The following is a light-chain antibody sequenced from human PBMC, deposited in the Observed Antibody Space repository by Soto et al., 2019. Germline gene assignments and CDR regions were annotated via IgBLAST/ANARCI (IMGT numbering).Light chain of an antibody. J-gene: IGKJ1*01. CDR2: AAS. Sequence: DIQMTQSPSTLSASVGDRVTITCRASQSIRSWLAWYQQTPGKAPKLLIYAASSLQTGVSSRFSGSGSGTEFTLTISSLQPDDSATYYCQQYSTYPWTFGQGTKVDIK. CDR3: QQYSTYPWT. V-gene: IGKV1-5*03. CDR1: QSIRSW.